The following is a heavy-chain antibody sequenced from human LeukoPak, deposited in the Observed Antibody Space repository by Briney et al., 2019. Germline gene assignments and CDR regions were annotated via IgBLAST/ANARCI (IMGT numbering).Heavy chain of an antibody. CDR3: GKEKEMLAVVPTAIDI. J-gene: IGHJ3*02. Sequence: GGSLRLSCAASGFTFGKYAMSWVRQAPGKGLEWVSRISGSGSNTFYVDSVKGRFTISRDNSKNTQYLQMTSLRAEDTAIYYCGKEKEMLAVVPTAIDIWGQGTLVTVSS. V-gene: IGHV3-23*01. CDR1: GFTFGKYA. D-gene: IGHD2-2*01. CDR2: ISGSGSNT.